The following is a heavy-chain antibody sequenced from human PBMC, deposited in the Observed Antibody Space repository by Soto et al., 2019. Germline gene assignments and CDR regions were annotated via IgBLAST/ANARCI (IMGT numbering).Heavy chain of an antibody. J-gene: IGHJ6*02. CDR2: IIPVYGTP. CDR1: GGTFNKYA. D-gene: IGHD2-15*01. Sequence: QVQLEQSGAEVKKPGSSLKVSCKATGGTFNKYAISWVRQAPGQGLEWMAGIIPVYGTPNYAQRFQDRVTIVADESTTTAYMEVNSLRSEDTAIYYCSIVTASGMDVWGPGTTVIVSS. V-gene: IGHV1-69*01. CDR3: SIVTASGMDV.